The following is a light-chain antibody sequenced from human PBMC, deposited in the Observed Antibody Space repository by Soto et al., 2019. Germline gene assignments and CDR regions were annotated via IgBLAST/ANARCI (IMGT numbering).Light chain of an antibody. CDR3: QQSYSTPYT. CDR2: AAS. V-gene: IGKV1-39*01. Sequence: DIQMTQSPYSLSASVGDRVTITCRASQSISSYLNWYQQKPGKAPKLLIYAASSLQSGVPSRFSGSGSGTDFTLTISSRQPEDFATYYCQQSYSTPYTFGQGTELEI. J-gene: IGKJ2*01. CDR1: QSISSY.